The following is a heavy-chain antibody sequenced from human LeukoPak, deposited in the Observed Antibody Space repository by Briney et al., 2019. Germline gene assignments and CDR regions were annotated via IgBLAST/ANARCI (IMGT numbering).Heavy chain of an antibody. V-gene: IGHV3-74*01. CDR2: IESDASNT. CDR3: TRDGSGSRIPFDY. D-gene: IGHD1-26*01. Sequence: GGSLRLSCAASGFAFGSHWMHWVRQAPGKGLVWVARIESDASNTRYADSVKGRFTISRDNANKTLYLQMNSLRAGDTAVYYCTRDGSGSRIPFDYWGQGTLVTVSS. J-gene: IGHJ4*02. CDR1: GFAFGSHW.